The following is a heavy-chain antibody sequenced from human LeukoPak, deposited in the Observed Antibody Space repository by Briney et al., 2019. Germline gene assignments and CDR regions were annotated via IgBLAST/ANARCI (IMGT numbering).Heavy chain of an antibody. CDR2: IIPILGIA. J-gene: IGHJ4*02. CDR1: GGTFSSYA. V-gene: IGHV1-69*04. CDR3: AKDLYNWYFDC. Sequence: VKVSCKASGGTFSSYAISWVRQAPGQGLEWMGRIIPILGIANYAQKFQGRVTITADKSTSTAYMELSSLRSEDTAVYYCAKDLYNWYFDCWGQGTLVAVSP. D-gene: IGHD1-1*01.